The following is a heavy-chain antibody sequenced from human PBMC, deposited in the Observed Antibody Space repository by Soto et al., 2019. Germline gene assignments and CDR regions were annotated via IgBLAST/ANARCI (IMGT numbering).Heavy chain of an antibody. D-gene: IGHD3-10*01. CDR1: RGSLRSNSFY. J-gene: IGHJ6*02. CDR3: ARHSGYYGSGSYNYYYYGMDV. V-gene: IGHV4-39*01. Sequence: SETVSLTCTVSRGSLRSNSFYWGWIRQTPGKGLEWIGRIYYSGSTYYNPSLKSRVTISVDTSKNQFSLKLSSVTAADTAVYYCARHSGYYGSGSYNYYYYGMDVWGHGTTVT. CDR2: IYYSGST.